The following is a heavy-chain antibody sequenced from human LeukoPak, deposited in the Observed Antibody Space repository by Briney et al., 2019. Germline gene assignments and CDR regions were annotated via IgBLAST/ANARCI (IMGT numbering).Heavy chain of an antibody. J-gene: IGHJ3*02. Sequence: SETLSLTCAVSGGSISSGGYSWSWIRQPPGKGLEWIGYIYHSGSTYYNPSLKSRVTISVDRSKNQFSLKLSSVTAADTAVYYCARAGSQSQDIVVVPAAQLAFDIWGQGTMVTVSS. CDR3: ARAGSQSQDIVVVPAAQLAFDI. CDR1: GGSISSGGYS. V-gene: IGHV4-30-2*01. CDR2: IYHSGST. D-gene: IGHD2-2*01.